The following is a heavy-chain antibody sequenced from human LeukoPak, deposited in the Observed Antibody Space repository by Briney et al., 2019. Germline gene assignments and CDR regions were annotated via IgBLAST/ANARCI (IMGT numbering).Heavy chain of an antibody. D-gene: IGHD3-22*01. CDR2: IYYSGST. Sequence: SDTLSLTCTVSGGSISSSSYDWGWIRQPPGKGLEWIGSIYYSGSTYYHPSLKSRVTISVDTSKNQFSLKLSSVTAADTAVYYCARDHYYDSSGYYNWFDPWGQGTLVTVSS. CDR1: GGSISSSSYD. J-gene: IGHJ5*02. CDR3: ARDHYYDSSGYYNWFDP. V-gene: IGHV4-39*02.